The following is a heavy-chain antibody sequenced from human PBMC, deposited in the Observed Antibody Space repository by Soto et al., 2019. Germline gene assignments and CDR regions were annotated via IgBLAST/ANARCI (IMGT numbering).Heavy chain of an antibody. CDR1: GYTFTTYD. D-gene: IGHD3-16*01. J-gene: IGHJ4*02. CDR3: ARGVGDLGDY. Sequence: QVQLVQSGAEVKRPGASVKVSCKASGYTFTTYDINWVRQATGQGLEWMGWVSPRSGATGYAQKFQGRVTMTRDPSINTFYMELTSLRSEDSAMYYCARGVGDLGDYWGQGTLVTVSS. CDR2: VSPRSGAT. V-gene: IGHV1-8*01.